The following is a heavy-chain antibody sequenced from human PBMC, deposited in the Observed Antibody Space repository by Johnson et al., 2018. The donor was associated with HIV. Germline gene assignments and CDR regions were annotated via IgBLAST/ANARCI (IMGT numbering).Heavy chain of an antibody. CDR3: AREGPSERAGFDI. Sequence: VQLVESGGGLVQPGGSLRLSCAASGFTFSSYWIHWVRQAPGKGLVWVSRINSDGSGTSYADSVKGRFTISRDNAKNTLYLQMNSLRVDDTAVYYCAREGPSERAGFDIWGQGTMVTVSS. V-gene: IGHV3-74*01. J-gene: IGHJ3*02. CDR1: GFTFSSYW. CDR2: INSDGSGT.